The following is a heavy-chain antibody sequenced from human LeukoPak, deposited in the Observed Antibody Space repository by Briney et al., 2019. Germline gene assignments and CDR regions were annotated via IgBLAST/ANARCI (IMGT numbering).Heavy chain of an antibody. CDR1: GFNLGSYD. CDR2: INTDGSNT. CDR3: AKRVNGAFDI. Sequence: GGSLRLSCAASGFNLGSYDMNWVRQAPGKGLEYVSTINTDGSNTWYADSVKGRFTISRDNSKSTVFLQMNNLRHEDTATYYCAKRVNGAFDIWGQGTMVSVSS. J-gene: IGHJ3*02. V-gene: IGHV3-23*01.